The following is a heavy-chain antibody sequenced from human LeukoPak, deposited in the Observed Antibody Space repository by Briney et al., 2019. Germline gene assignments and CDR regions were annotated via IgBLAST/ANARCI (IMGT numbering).Heavy chain of an antibody. CDR1: GFTFDDYA. D-gene: IGHD3-9*01. V-gene: IGHV3-9*01. Sequence: GGSLRLSCAASGFTFDDYAMHWVRQAPGKSLEWVSGISWNSGSIGYADSVKGRFTISRDNAKNSLYLQMNSLRAEDTALYYCAKDLVLRYFEGSLDYWGQGTLVTVSS. J-gene: IGHJ4*02. CDR2: ISWNSGSI. CDR3: AKDLVLRYFEGSLDY.